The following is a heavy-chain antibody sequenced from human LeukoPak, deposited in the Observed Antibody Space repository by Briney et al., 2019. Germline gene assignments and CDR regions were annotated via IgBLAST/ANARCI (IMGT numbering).Heavy chain of an antibody. CDR2: MHYSGST. CDR1: GXSISSSSDY. D-gene: IGHD2-2*01. J-gene: IGHJ4*02. Sequence: PSETLSLTCTVSGXSISSSSDYWVWIRQPPGKGLKWIGNMHYSGSTYYNPSLKSRVAISVDTSKNQFSLKLSSVTAADTAVYYCARRVSSTSWFDYWGQGTLVTVSS. CDR3: ARRVSSTSWFDY. V-gene: IGHV4-39*01.